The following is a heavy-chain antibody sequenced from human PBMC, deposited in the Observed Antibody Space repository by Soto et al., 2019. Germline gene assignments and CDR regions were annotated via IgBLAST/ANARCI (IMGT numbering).Heavy chain of an antibody. CDR1: GGSISSYY. Sequence: ETLSLTCTVSGGSISSYYWSWIRQPPGKGLEWIGYIYYSGSTNYNPSLKSRVTISVDTSKNQFSLKLSSVTAADTAVYYCARGDYNPYYFDYWRQGTLVTVSS. CDR3: ARGDYNPYYFDY. J-gene: IGHJ4*02. D-gene: IGHD4-4*01. CDR2: IYYSGST. V-gene: IGHV4-59*01.